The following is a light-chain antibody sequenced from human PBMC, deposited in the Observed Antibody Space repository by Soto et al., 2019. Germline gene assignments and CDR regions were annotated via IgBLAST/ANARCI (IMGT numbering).Light chain of an antibody. Sequence: QSVLTQPASVSGSPGQSITISCTGTSSDVGVYNYVSWYQQHPGKAPKLMIYEVSNRPSGVYTRFSGSKSGNTASLTISGLQAEDEADYYCSSYTISTTLVFGTGTKVTV. J-gene: IGLJ1*01. CDR2: EVS. V-gene: IGLV2-14*01. CDR3: SSYTISTTLV. CDR1: SSDVGVYNY.